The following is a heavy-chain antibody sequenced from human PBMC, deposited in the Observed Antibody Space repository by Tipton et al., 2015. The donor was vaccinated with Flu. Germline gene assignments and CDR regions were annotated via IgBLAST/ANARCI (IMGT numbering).Heavy chain of an antibody. CDR3: ARLRVSEGLIDY. CDR1: GGSISSYY. D-gene: IGHD3/OR15-3a*01. V-gene: IGHV4-4*07. CDR2: IYTSGST. Sequence: TLSLTCTVSGGSISSYYWSWIRQPAGKGLEWIGRIYTSGSTNYNPSLKSRVTISVDTSKNQFSLKLSSVTAADTAVYYCARLRVSEGLIDYWGQGTLVTVSS. J-gene: IGHJ4*02.